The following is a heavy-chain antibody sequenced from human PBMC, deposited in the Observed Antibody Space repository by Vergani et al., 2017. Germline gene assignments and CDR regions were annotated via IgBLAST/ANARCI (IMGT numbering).Heavy chain of an antibody. CDR1: GFTFSACP. V-gene: IGHV3-23*01. Sequence: EVQLLQSGGGVIQPGGSVRLSCAASGFTFSACPMTWVRQAPGKGLEWVSAISARYPSTYYADSVKGRFTISRDNSKNMLYLQMNSLRAEDTAVYYCARDLGPRQLRGLSYYGMDVWGQGTTVTVSS. CDR2: ISARYPST. J-gene: IGHJ6*02. CDR3: ARDLGPRQLRGLSYYGMDV. D-gene: IGHD3-16*01.